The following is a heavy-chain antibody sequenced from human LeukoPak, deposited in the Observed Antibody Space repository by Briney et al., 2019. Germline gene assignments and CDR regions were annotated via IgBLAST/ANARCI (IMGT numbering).Heavy chain of an antibody. J-gene: IGHJ3*02. CDR2: ISGSGGST. V-gene: IGHV3-23*01. CDR1: GFTFSSYA. Sequence: GGSLRLSCAASGFTFSSYAISWVRQAPGKGLEWVSAISGSGGSTYYADSVKGRFTISRDNSKNTLYLQMNSQRAEDTAVYYCAKGNDILTGYFERDAFDIWGQGTMVTVSS. D-gene: IGHD3-9*01. CDR3: AKGNDILTGYFERDAFDI.